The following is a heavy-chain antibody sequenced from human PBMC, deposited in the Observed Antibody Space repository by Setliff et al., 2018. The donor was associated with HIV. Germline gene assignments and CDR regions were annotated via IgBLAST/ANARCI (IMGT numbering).Heavy chain of an antibody. Sequence: SETLSLTCTVSGGSISSGGYYWSWIRQPAGKGLEWIGHIYTSGSTKYNPSLKGRVTISVDTSKNQFSLNLSSVTAADTAFYYCATFSPRDAFDIWGQGTMVT. V-gene: IGHV4-61*09. J-gene: IGHJ3*02. CDR3: ATFSPRDAFDI. D-gene: IGHD3-16*01. CDR2: IYTSGST. CDR1: GGSISSGGYY.